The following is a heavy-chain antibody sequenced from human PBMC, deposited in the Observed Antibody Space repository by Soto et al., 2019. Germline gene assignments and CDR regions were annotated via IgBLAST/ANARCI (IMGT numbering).Heavy chain of an antibody. D-gene: IGHD3-10*01. J-gene: IGHJ4*02. V-gene: IGHV3-30-3*02. CDR2: ISYDVSNK. Sequence: QVQLVESGGGVVQPGRSLRLSCAASGFTFSTYAMHWVRQAPGKGLEWVAIISYDVSNKYYEDSVKGRFNISSDNSKSSLYLQMKSLRAEETSVYYCEKPRMVRGVRQYYFDYWGQGTLVTVSS. CDR3: EKPRMVRGVRQYYFDY. CDR1: GFTFSTYA.